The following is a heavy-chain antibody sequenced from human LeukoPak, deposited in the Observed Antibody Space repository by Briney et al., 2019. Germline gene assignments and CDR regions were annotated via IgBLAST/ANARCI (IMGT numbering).Heavy chain of an antibody. Sequence: ASVKVSCKASGYTFTSYAMHWVRQAPGQRLEWMGWINGGNGNTKYSQKFQGRVTITRDTSASTAYMELSSLRSEDTAVYYCARDKSRNWYPTSYYYYYGMDVWGQGTTVTVSS. CDR1: GYTFTSYA. CDR3: ARDKSRNWYPTSYYYYYGMDV. J-gene: IGHJ6*02. CDR2: INGGNGNT. D-gene: IGHD6-13*01. V-gene: IGHV1-3*01.